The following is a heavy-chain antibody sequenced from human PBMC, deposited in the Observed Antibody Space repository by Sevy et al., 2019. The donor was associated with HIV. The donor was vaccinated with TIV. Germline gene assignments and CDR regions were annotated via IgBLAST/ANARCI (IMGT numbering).Heavy chain of an antibody. CDR1: GGSISAYY. J-gene: IGHJ5*02. V-gene: IGHV4-59*01. CDR2: IYYTGCT. D-gene: IGHD5-12*01. CDR3: ARAPPVRSGDDSLNWFDP. Sequence: SETLSLTCTVSGGSISAYYWSWIRQPPGKPLEYIGYIYYTGCTNYNPSLKSRVTISVDASKNQFSLMLNSVTAADTAVYFCARAPPVRSGDDSLNWFDPWGQGTLVTVSS.